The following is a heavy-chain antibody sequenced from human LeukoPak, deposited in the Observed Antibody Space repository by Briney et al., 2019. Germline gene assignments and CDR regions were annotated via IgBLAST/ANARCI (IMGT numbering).Heavy chain of an antibody. J-gene: IGHJ4*02. Sequence: SETLSLTCTVSGGSISPYSWSWIRQPAGKRLEWIGRIYASGNTNYNPSLKSRVTMSVDTSRSQFSLKLRSVSAADTAVYYCARLGPSITWPPEHAPDYWGQGALVTVSS. D-gene: IGHD1-14*01. CDR1: GGSISPYS. CDR2: IYASGNT. V-gene: IGHV4-4*07. CDR3: ARLGPSITWPPEHAPDY.